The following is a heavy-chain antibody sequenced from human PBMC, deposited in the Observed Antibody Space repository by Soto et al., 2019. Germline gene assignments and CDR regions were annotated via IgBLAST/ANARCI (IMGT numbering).Heavy chain of an antibody. J-gene: IGHJ3*02. V-gene: IGHV3-23*01. D-gene: IGHD4-17*01. CDR2: ISGSGGST. CDR3: AKAFPYGDSTRAAFDI. Sequence: EVQLLESGGGLVQPGGSLRLSCAASGFTFSSYAMSWVRQAPGKGLEWVSAISGSGGSTYYADSVKGRFTISRDNSKNTLYLQMNSLRAEDTAVYFCAKAFPYGDSTRAAFDIWGQGTMVTVSS. CDR1: GFTFSSYA.